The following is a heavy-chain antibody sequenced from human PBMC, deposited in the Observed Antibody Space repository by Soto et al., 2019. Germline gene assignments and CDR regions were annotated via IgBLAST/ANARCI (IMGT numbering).Heavy chain of an antibody. J-gene: IGHJ1*01. Sequence: QVQLVQSGAEVKKPGASVKVSCKASGYTFTSYYMHWVRQAPGQGLEWMGIINPSGGSTSYAQKFQGRVTMTRDTSTSTVYMELSSLRSEDTAVYYCARDSSLSGSYDIPPQYFQHWGQGTLVTVSS. V-gene: IGHV1-46*01. CDR1: GYTFTSYY. D-gene: IGHD1-26*01. CDR3: ARDSSLSGSYDIPPQYFQH. CDR2: INPSGGST.